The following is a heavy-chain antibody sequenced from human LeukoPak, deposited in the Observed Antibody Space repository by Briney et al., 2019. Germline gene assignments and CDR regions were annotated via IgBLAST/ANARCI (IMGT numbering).Heavy chain of an antibody. CDR3: ARIPPRTFGVARDYMDV. D-gene: IGHD3-3*01. CDR1: GGSISSGGYY. J-gene: IGHJ6*03. CDR2: IYYSGST. V-gene: IGHV4-61*08. Sequence: SETLSLTYTVSGGSISSGGYYWSWIRQPPGKGLEWIGYIYYSGSTNYNPSLKSRVTISVDTSKNQFSLKLSSVTAADTAVYYCARIPPRTFGVARDYMDVWGKGTTVTVSS.